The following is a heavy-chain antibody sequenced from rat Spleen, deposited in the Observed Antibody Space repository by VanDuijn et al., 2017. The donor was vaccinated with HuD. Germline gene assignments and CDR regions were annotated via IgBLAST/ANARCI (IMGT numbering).Heavy chain of an antibody. CDR3: TRDGTTGIFAYVMDA. J-gene: IGHJ4*01. Sequence: QVQLKESGPGLVQPSQTLSLTCTVSGFSLTSNGVSWVRQPPGKGLEWIAAISSGGKTYYKSTLKSRLNISRDTSKNQVFLKMNSLQTDDTGTYYCTRDGTTGIFAYVMDAWGQGASVTVSS. CDR1: GFSLTSNG. D-gene: IGHD1-9*01. V-gene: IGHV2S12*01. CDR2: ISSGGKT.